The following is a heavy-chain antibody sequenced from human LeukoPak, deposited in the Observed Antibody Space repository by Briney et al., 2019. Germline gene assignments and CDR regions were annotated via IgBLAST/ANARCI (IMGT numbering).Heavy chain of an antibody. CDR2: INHSGST. CDR3: AKGAGPPWFDP. Sequence: SETLSLTCAVYGGSFSGYYWSWIRQPPGKGLEWIGEINHSGSTYSPSLKSRVTISIDTSRNQFSMNLNSVTAADTAVYYCAKGAGPPWFDPWGQGTLVTVSS. D-gene: IGHD6-19*01. V-gene: IGHV4-34*01. CDR1: GGSFSGYY. J-gene: IGHJ5*02.